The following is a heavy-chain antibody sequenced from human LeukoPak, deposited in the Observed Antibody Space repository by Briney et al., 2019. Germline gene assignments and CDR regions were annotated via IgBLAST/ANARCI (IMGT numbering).Heavy chain of an antibody. Sequence: GGSLRLSCAASGFTFSSYAMSWVRQAPGKGLEWVSAISGSGGSTYYADSVKGRFTISRDNSKNTLYLQMNSLRAEDTAVYYCTTVSPYGDYLYYFDFWGLGTLVTVSS. CDR3: TTVSPYGDYLYYFDF. V-gene: IGHV3-23*01. D-gene: IGHD4-17*01. CDR2: ISGSGGST. J-gene: IGHJ4*02. CDR1: GFTFSSYA.